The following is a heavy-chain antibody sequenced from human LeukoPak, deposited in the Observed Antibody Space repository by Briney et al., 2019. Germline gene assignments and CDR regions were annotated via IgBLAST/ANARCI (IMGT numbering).Heavy chain of an antibody. CDR3: ARAYSSSWYYFDC. V-gene: IGHV4-39*01. J-gene: IGHJ4*02. Sequence: SETLSLTCTVSGGSISSSSYYWGWIRQPPGKGQEWIGGIYYSGSTYYNPSLKSRVTISVDTSKNQFSLKLSSVTAADTAVYYCARAYSSSWYYFDCWGQGTLVTVSS. D-gene: IGHD6-13*01. CDR1: GGSISSSSYY. CDR2: IYYSGST.